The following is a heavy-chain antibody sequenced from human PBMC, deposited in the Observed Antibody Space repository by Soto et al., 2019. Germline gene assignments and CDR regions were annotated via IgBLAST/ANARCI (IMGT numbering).Heavy chain of an antibody. V-gene: IGHV1-3*01. CDR2: INAGNGNK. Sequence: ASVKVSCKASGYTFTSYAMHWVRQAPGQRLEWMGWINAGNGNKKYSQKFQGRVTITRDTSASTAYMELSSLRSEDTAVYYCARESFRYSSSLGYWGQGTLVTVSS. D-gene: IGHD6-13*01. CDR3: ARESFRYSSSLGY. CDR1: GYTFTSYA. J-gene: IGHJ4*02.